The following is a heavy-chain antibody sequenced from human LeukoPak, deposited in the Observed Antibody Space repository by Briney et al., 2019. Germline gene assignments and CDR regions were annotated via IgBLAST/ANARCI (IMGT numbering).Heavy chain of an antibody. J-gene: IGHJ4*02. D-gene: IGHD1-26*01. Sequence: GGSLRLSCAASGFTFSTYAMSWVRQAPGKGLEWVSAISGRGDSTYYADSVKGRFTISRDYSKNTLYLQMNSLRAEDTAVYYCAKDSSGSYDYWGQGTLVTVSS. CDR3: AKDSSGSYDY. V-gene: IGHV3-23*01. CDR1: GFTFSTYA. CDR2: ISGRGDST.